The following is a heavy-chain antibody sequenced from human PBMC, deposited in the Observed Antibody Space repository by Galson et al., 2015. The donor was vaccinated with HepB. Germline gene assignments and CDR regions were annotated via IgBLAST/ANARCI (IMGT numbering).Heavy chain of an antibody. D-gene: IGHD3-22*01. CDR1: GFTFNNYK. J-gene: IGHJ4*02. CDR2: IDSDERGT. Sequence: SLRLSCAATSGFTFNNYKIHWVRHVPGKGLVWVAYIDSDERGTKYADSVKGRSTISRDNARNTVFLQMNSLRVEDTAVYFCGRSRGASGYHYDYWGQGTLVAVSS. V-gene: IGHV3-74*03. CDR3: GRSRGASGYHYDY.